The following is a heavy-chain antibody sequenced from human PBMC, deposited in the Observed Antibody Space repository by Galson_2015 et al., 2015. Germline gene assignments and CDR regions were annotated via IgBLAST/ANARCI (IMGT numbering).Heavy chain of an antibody. V-gene: IGHV4-61*02. J-gene: IGHJ4*02. Sequence: VSGGSISSGSYYWSWIRQPAGKGLEWIGRIYTSGSTNYNPSLKSRVTISVDTSKNQFSLKLSSVTAADTAVYYCASGVIRLGYYDTSGYYYFDYWGQGTLVTVSS. D-gene: IGHD3-22*01. CDR1: GGSISSGSYY. CDR3: ASGVIRLGYYDTSGYYYFDY. CDR2: IYTSGST.